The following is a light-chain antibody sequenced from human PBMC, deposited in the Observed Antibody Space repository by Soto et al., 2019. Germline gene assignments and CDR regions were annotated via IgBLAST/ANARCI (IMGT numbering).Light chain of an antibody. J-gene: IGKJ4*01. CDR3: QQYSTYPLT. CDR1: ETVRSH. CDR2: GTS. Sequence: EVVMTQSPVTLSVSPGERATLSCRASETVRSHLAWYQQKPGQTPRLLIYGTSNRAAGTPARFSGSGSGTEFTLTIGSLQSEDFAAYYCQQYSTYPLTFGGGTRVEIK. V-gene: IGKV3-15*01.